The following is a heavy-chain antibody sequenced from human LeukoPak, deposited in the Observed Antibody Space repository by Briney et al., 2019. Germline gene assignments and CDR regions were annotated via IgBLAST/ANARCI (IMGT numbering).Heavy chain of an antibody. D-gene: IGHD3-16*01. CDR2: IYYSGST. V-gene: IGHV4-39*01. J-gene: IGHJ6*03. CDR3: ARIDYGGGYYYYYYYYMDV. Sequence: NTSETLSLTCTVSGGSISSSSYYWGWIRQPPGKGLEWIGSIYYSGSTYYNPSLKSRVTISVDTSKNQFSLKLSSVTAADTAVYYCARIDYGGGYYYYYYYYMDVWGKGTTVTVSS. CDR1: GGSISSSSYY.